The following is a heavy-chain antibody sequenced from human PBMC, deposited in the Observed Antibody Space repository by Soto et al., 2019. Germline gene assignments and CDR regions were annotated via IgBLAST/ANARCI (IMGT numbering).Heavy chain of an antibody. CDR1: GYSFTSYW. V-gene: IGHV5-51*01. J-gene: IGHJ3*02. CDR3: ARLTYDSSGYYYFSAFDI. CDR2: IYPGDSDT. Sequence: PGESLKISCKGSGYSFTSYWIGWVRQMPGKGLEWMGIIYPGDSDTRYSPSFQGQVTISADKSISTAYLQWSSLKASDTAMYYFARLTYDSSGYYYFSAFDIWGQGTMVTVSS. D-gene: IGHD3-22*01.